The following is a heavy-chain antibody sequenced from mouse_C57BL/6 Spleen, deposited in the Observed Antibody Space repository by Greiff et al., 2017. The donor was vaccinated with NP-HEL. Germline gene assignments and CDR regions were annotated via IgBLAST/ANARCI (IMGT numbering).Heavy chain of an antibody. CDR1: GFNIKDYY. CDR2: IDPEDGET. J-gene: IGHJ1*03. D-gene: IGHD1-1*01. Sequence: EVQLQQSGAELVKPGASVKLSCTASGFNIKDYYMHWVKQRTEQGLEWIGRIDPEDGETKYAPKFQGKATITADTSSNTAYLQLSSLTSEDTAVYYCASTTVVAKGYWYFDVWGTGTTVTVSS. CDR3: ASTTVVAKGYWYFDV. V-gene: IGHV14-2*01.